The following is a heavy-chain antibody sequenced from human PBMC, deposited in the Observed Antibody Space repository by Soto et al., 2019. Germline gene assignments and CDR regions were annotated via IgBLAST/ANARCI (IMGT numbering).Heavy chain of an antibody. D-gene: IGHD4-17*01. V-gene: IGHV4-30-4*01. CDR1: GDSFSSADYK. CDR2: IYYSGYT. J-gene: IGHJ4*02. CDR3: ARRSDYVAFDY. Sequence: QVQLQESGPGLVKPSQTLSLTCTVSGDSFSSADYKWSWIRQPPGKGLEWIGYIYYSGYTYNNPSVKSRLTMSVDTSKNQFFLKLSSVTAADTAVYYCARRSDYVAFDYWGQGTLVTVS.